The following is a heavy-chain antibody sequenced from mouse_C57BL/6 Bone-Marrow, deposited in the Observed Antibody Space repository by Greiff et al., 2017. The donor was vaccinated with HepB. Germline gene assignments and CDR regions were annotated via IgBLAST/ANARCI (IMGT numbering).Heavy chain of an antibody. CDR2: IDPENGDT. CDR1: GFNIKDDY. D-gene: IGHD2-3*01. CDR3: TTPIYDGYYQGFAY. J-gene: IGHJ3*01. Sequence: VQLQQSGAELVRPGASVKLSCTASGFNIKDDYMHWVKQRPEQGLEWIGWIDPENGDTEYASKFQGKATITADTSSNTAYLQLSSLTSEDTAVYYCTTPIYDGYYQGFAYWGQGTLVTVSA. V-gene: IGHV14-4*01.